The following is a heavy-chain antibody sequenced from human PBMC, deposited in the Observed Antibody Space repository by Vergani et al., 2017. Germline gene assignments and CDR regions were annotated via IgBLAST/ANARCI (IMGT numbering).Heavy chain of an antibody. CDR1: GGSFSGYY. D-gene: IGHD4-23*01. CDR2: INHSGST. J-gene: IGHJ2*01. Sequence: QVQLQQWGAGLLKPSETLSLTCAVYGGSFSGYYWSLIRQPPGKGLEWIGEINHSGSTNYNPSLKSRVTISVDTSKNQFSLKLSSVTAADTAVYYCARVPTTVVRYFDLWGRGTLVTVSS. V-gene: IGHV4-34*01. CDR3: ARVPTTVVRYFDL.